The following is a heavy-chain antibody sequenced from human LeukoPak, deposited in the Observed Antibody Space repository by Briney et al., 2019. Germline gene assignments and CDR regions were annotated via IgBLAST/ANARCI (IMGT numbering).Heavy chain of an antibody. V-gene: IGHV1-46*01. D-gene: IGHD6-19*01. Sequence: GASVKVSCKASGYTFTSYYMHWVRQAPGQGREWMGIINPSGGSTSYAQKFQGRVTMTRDMSTSTVYMELSSLRSEDTAVYYCARGTVAGTLEPHFDYWGQGTLVTVSS. J-gene: IGHJ4*02. CDR2: INPSGGST. CDR1: GYTFTSYY. CDR3: ARGTVAGTLEPHFDY.